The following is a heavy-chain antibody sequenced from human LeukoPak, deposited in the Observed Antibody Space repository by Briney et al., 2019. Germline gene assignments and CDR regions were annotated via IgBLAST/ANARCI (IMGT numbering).Heavy chain of an antibody. J-gene: IGHJ2*01. Sequence: GGSLRLSCAASGFTFSSYAMSWVRQAPGKGLEWVSAISGSGGSTYYADSVKGRFTISRDNSKNTLYLQMNSLRAEDTAVYYCARDTAMVYWYFDLWGRGTLVTVSS. V-gene: IGHV3-23*01. CDR2: ISGSGGST. D-gene: IGHD5-18*01. CDR1: GFTFSSYA. CDR3: ARDTAMVYWYFDL.